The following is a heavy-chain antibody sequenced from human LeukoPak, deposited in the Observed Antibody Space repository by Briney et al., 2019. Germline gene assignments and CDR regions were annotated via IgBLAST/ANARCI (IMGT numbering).Heavy chain of an antibody. J-gene: IGHJ4*02. CDR3: ARVLHKRNYDSSVYYGY. CDR1: GFTFSSYS. V-gene: IGHV3-21*01. Sequence: GGSLRLSCAASGFTFSSYSMNWVRQAPGKGLEWVSSISSSSSYIYYADSVKGRFTISRDNAKNSLYLQMNSLRAEDTAVYYCARVLHKRNYDSSVYYGYWGQGTLVTVSS. CDR2: ISSSSSYI. D-gene: IGHD3-22*01.